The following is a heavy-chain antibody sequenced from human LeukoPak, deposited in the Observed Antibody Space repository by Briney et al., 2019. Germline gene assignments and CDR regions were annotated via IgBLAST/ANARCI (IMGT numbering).Heavy chain of an antibody. V-gene: IGHV5-51*01. CDR2: VFPADSDT. Sequence: GESLKISCKGSGYTFTNYWIGWVRQMPGKGLEWMGIVFPADSDTRYSPSFQGQVTISADKSISTAYLQWSSLKASDTAMYYCARHNYYDRPGAAFDIWGQGTMVTVSS. D-gene: IGHD3-22*01. J-gene: IGHJ3*02. CDR3: ARHNYYDRPGAAFDI. CDR1: GYTFTNYW.